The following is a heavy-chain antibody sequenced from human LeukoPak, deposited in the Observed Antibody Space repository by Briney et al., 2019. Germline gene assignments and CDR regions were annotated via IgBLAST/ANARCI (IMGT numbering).Heavy chain of an antibody. D-gene: IGHD2-15*01. Sequence: GGSLRLSCAASGFTLSSYAMSWVRQAPGKGLEWVSSISSSSSYIYYADSVKGRFTISRDNSKNTLYLQMNSLRAEDTAIYYCAKNGDRGAYCSGGSCYPYYYYYMDVWGKGTTVTISS. CDR2: ISSSSSYI. CDR3: AKNGDRGAYCSGGSCYPYYYYYMDV. V-gene: IGHV3-23*01. J-gene: IGHJ6*03. CDR1: GFTLSSYA.